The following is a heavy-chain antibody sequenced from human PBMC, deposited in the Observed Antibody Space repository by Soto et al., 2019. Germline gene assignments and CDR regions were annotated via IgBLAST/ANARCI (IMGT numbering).Heavy chain of an antibody. J-gene: IGHJ6*02. CDR1: GFTFSSYS. CDR3: ARDLPPMDV. CDR2: ISSSSTI. V-gene: IGHV3-48*02. Sequence: PGGSLRLSCAASGFTFSSYSMNWVRQAPGKGLEWVSYISSSSTIYYADSVKGRFTISRDNAKNSLYLQMNSLRDEDTAVYYCARDLPPMDVWGQGTTVTAP.